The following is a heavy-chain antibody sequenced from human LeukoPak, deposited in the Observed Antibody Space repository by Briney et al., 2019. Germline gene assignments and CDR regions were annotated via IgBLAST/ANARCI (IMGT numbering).Heavy chain of an antibody. CDR3: AKEGRVGYSSSSWAFDI. CDR2: ISGSGGST. V-gene: IGHV3-23*01. D-gene: IGHD6-6*01. J-gene: IGHJ3*02. CDR1: GFTFSSYA. Sequence: GGSLRLSCAASGFTFSSYAMSWVRQTPEKGLEWVSAISGSGGSTYYADSVKGRFTISRDNSNNTLNLQMNSLRAEDTAVYYCAKEGRVGYSSSSWAFDIWGQGTMVTVSS.